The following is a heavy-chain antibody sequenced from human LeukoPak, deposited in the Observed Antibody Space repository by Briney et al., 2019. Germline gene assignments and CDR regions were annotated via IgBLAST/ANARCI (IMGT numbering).Heavy chain of an antibody. J-gene: IGHJ4*02. V-gene: IGHV3-23*01. CDR1: GFTFSTYG. CDR3: ARVQGGGYRTADY. Sequence: GGSLRLSCAASGFTFSTYGMTWVRQAPGKGLEWVSAISGSAATTFYADSVKGRFTISRDNSKNTLFLQMNSLRGEDTAMYYCARVQGGGYRTADYWGQGTLVTVSS. D-gene: IGHD6-19*01. CDR2: ISGSAATT.